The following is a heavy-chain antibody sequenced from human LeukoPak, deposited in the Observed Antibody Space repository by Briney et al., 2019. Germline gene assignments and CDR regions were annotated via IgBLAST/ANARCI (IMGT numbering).Heavy chain of an antibody. V-gene: IGHV4-59*08. D-gene: IGHD2-8*01. CDR1: GGSISSYD. CDR3: ARQVLYYERSAFDI. J-gene: IGHJ3*02. CDR2: IYYGGST. Sequence: SETLSITCTVSGGSISSYDWSWIRQPPGKGLEWVGYIYYGGSTNYNPSLKSRVTISVDTSKNQFSLKLSSVTAADTAVYFCARQVLYYERSAFDIWGQGTMVTVSS.